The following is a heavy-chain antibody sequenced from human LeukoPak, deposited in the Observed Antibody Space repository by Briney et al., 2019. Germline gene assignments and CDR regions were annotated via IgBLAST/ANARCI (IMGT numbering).Heavy chain of an antibody. Sequence: YPGGSLRLSCAASGFTFKSYGMNWVRQAPGKGLEWVAFLYYDGRNQFYADSVKGRFTISRDNSKNTLFLQMDSLRAEDTAVYYCARARSRSLEWLLHYYYMDVWGKGTTVTVSS. CDR2: LYYDGRNQ. CDR3: ARARSRSLEWLLHYYYMDV. CDR1: GFTFKSYG. D-gene: IGHD3-3*01. J-gene: IGHJ6*03. V-gene: IGHV3-33*01.